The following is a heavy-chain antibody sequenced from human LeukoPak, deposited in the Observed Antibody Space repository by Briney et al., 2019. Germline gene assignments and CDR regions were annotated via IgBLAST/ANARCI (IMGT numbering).Heavy chain of an antibody. V-gene: IGHV3-30*18. D-gene: IGHD5-18*01. CDR1: GFTFSSYG. Sequence: PGGSLRLSCAASGFTFSSYGMHWVRQAPGKGLEWVAVTSYDGSNKYYADSVKGRFTISRDNSKNTLYLQMNSLRAEDTAVYYCAKDRYSYAFEYSDSWGQGTLVTVSS. J-gene: IGHJ4*02. CDR3: AKDRYSYAFEYSDS. CDR2: TSYDGSNK.